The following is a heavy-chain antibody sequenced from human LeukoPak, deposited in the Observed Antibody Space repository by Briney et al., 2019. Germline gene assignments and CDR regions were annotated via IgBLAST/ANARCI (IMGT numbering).Heavy chain of an antibody. J-gene: IGHJ4*02. CDR1: GFTFSSYS. Sequence: GGSLRLSCAASGFTFSSYSMNWVRQAPGKGLEWVSSISSSSRYIYYADSVKGRFTISRDNAKNSLYLQMNSLRAEDTAVYYCARDVDSSGWNDYWGQGTLVTVSS. V-gene: IGHV3-21*04. CDR2: ISSSSRYI. CDR3: ARDVDSSGWNDY. D-gene: IGHD6-19*01.